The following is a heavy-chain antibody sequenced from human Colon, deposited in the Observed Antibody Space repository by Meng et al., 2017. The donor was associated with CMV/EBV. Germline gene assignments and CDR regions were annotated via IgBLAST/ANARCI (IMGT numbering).Heavy chain of an antibody. CDR2: INPSDGGT. J-gene: IGHJ5*02. V-gene: IGHV1-46*01. Sequence: ASVKVSCKASGYTLISYYMHWVRQAPGQGLEWMGTINPSDGGTSHAQKFQGRVTLTRDTSTSTVYMELSSLRSEDTAMYYCARGYCSGGQCPLDPWGQGTLVTVSS. CDR3: ARGYCSGGQCPLDP. CDR1: GYTLISYY. D-gene: IGHD2-15*01.